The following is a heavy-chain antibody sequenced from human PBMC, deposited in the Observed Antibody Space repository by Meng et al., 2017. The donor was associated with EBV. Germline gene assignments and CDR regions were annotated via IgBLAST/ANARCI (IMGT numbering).Heavy chain of an antibody. Sequence: QVQLQESGPGLVKPSATLSLTCTVSGGSVNNESYYWGWIRQPPGKGPEYIGYIYYTGSTNYNSSLKSRVTISLDKSKNQFSLKLTSLTAADTAIYYCARGDYTNYPRWFDPWGQGTLVTVSS. D-gene: IGHD4-11*01. CDR3: ARGDYTNYPRWFDP. J-gene: IGHJ5*02. CDR2: IYYTGST. V-gene: IGHV4-61*01. CDR1: GGSVNNESYY.